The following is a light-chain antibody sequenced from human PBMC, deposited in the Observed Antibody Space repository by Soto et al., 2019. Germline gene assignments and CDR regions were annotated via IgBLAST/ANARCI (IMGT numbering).Light chain of an antibody. CDR1: SSNIGAGYD. Sequence: QSVLTQPPSVSGAPGQRVTISCTGSSSNIGAGYDVHWYQQLPGTAPKLLIYGNSNRPSGVPDRFSCSKSGTSASLAITGLQAEDEADYYCQSYDSSLSGWVSGGGTKLTVL. J-gene: IGLJ3*02. CDR2: GNS. V-gene: IGLV1-40*01. CDR3: QSYDSSLSGWV.